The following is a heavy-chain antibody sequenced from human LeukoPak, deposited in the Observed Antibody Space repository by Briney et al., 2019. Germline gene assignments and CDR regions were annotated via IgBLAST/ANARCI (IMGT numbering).Heavy chain of an antibody. V-gene: IGHV4-59*01. CDR2: IYNSGST. CDR1: GRSISSYY. J-gene: IGHJ4*02. D-gene: IGHD6-19*01. CDR3: ARGSGWYYY. Sequence: PSQSLSLTCTVSGRSISSYYWSWVRQPAGKGLEWNGYIYNSGSTNYNPSLKSRVTISVDTSKNQFSLKLSSVTAAETAVYYCARGSGWYYYWGQGTLVTVSS.